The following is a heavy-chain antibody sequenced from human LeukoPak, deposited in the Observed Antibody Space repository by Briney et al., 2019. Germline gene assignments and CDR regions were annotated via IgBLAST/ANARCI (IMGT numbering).Heavy chain of an antibody. J-gene: IGHJ4*02. CDR2: IYYSVRT. Sequence: PTQTLSFTCTGSGGSINTYYWSCIQQPPGKRLEWIGYIYYSVRTNYNPPLKSRVTISVDTPKNQFSLKLSSVTAADTAVYYCVRGGRDVVLYWGQGTLVTVSS. D-gene: IGHD2-8*01. V-gene: IGHV4-59*08. CDR1: GGSINTYY. CDR3: VRGGRDVVLY.